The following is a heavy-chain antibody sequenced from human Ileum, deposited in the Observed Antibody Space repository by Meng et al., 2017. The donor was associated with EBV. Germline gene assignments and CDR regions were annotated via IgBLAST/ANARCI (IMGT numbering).Heavy chain of an antibody. CDR3: ARDSSSSAYSPFDY. J-gene: IGHJ4*02. Sequence: VQLPQSGPGLVKPPQTLSLTRASSGDSVSSNSAAWNWIRQSPSRGLEWLGRTYYRSKWYNDYAVSVKSRITINPDTSKNQFSLQLNSVTPEDTAVYYCARDSSSSAYSPFDYWGQGTLVTVSS. CDR1: GDSVSSNSAA. D-gene: IGHD3-22*01. CDR2: TYYRSKWYN. V-gene: IGHV6-1*01.